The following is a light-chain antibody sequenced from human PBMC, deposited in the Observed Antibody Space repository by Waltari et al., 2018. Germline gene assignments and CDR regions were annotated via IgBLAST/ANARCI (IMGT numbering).Light chain of an antibody. CDR2: QDT. Sequence: SYELTQPPSVSVSPGQTASITCSGDKVRDKYACWFQHKPGQSPVLVIYQDTKRPSGIPERFSGSNSGNTATLTISGTQPMDEADYYCQAWDSTVVFGGGTKLTVL. J-gene: IGLJ2*01. CDR3: QAWDSTVV. CDR1: KVRDKY. V-gene: IGLV3-1*01.